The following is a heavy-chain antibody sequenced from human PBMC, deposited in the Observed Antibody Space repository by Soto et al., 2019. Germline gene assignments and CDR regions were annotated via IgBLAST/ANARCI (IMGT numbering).Heavy chain of an antibody. Sequence: QVQLQESGPGLVKPSQTLSLTCTVSGGSISSGGYYWSWIRQHPGKGLEWIGYIYYSGSTYYNPSLQSRVTISVDTSKNQFSLKLSSVTAADTAVYYCARGSGVPALFDYWGQGTLVTVSS. CDR3: ARGSGVPALFDY. J-gene: IGHJ4*02. CDR1: GGSISSGGYY. V-gene: IGHV4-31*03. CDR2: IYYSGST. D-gene: IGHD2-2*01.